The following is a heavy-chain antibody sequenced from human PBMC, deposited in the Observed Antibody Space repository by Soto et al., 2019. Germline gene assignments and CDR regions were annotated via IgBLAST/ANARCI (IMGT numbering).Heavy chain of an antibody. CDR3: ARLYCSSSTCDSWFDP. CDR2: IDPRDSYT. J-gene: IGHJ5*02. V-gene: IGHV5-10-1*01. CDR1: GSPFTTFG. Sequence: RGESLKISCRGVGSPFTTFGGSGVPKRPGRGLEWMGSIDPRDSYTNYSPSFQGHVTISVDKSISTAYLQWGSLKASDTAMYYCARLYCSSSTCDSWFDPWGQGTLVTVSS. D-gene: IGHD2-2*01.